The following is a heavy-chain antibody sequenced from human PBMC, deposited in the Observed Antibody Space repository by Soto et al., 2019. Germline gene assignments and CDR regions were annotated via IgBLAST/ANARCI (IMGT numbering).Heavy chain of an antibody. CDR2: ISGSGGST. J-gene: IGHJ6*02. Sequence: PGGSLRLSCAAPGFTFSSYAMSWVRQAPGKGLEWVSAISGSGGSTYYADSVKGRFTISRDNSKNTLYLQMNSLRAEDTAVYYCAKTVWFGEQPTKQYYYGMDVWGQGTTVTVSS. CDR1: GFTFSSYA. D-gene: IGHD3-10*01. V-gene: IGHV3-23*01. CDR3: AKTVWFGEQPTKQYYYGMDV.